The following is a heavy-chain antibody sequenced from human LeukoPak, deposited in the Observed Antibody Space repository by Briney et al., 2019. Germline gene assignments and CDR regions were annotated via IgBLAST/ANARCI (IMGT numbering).Heavy chain of an antibody. J-gene: IGHJ4*02. CDR3: ARDRRHYYYDSSGYCDY. CDR2: ISYDGSNK. Sequence: GGSLRLSCAASGFTFSSYAMSWVRQAPGKGLEWVAVISYDGSNKYYADSVKGRVTISRDNSKNTLYLQMNSLRAEDTAVYYCARDRRHYYYDSSGYCDYWGQGTLVTVSS. CDR1: GFTFSSYA. D-gene: IGHD3-22*01. V-gene: IGHV3-30-3*01.